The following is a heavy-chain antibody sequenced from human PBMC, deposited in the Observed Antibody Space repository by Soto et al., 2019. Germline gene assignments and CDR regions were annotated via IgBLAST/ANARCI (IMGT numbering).Heavy chain of an antibody. CDR2: IYSGGST. CDR1: GFTVSSNY. V-gene: IGHV3-53*01. CDR3: ARDTAQVIVGATVAFDI. J-gene: IGHJ3*02. Sequence: PGGSLRLSCAASGFTVSSNYMSWVRQAPGKGLEWVSVIYSGGSTYYADSVKGRFTISRDNSKNTLYLQMNSLRAEDTAVYYCARDTAQVIVGATVAFDIWGQGTMVTVSS. D-gene: IGHD1-26*01.